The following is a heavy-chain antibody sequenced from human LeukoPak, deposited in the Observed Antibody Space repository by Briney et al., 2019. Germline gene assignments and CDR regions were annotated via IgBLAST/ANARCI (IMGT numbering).Heavy chain of an antibody. Sequence: QSGGSLRLSCVGSGFTSIAYALTWARQAPGKGLEWVSYISSSSSTIYYADSVKGRFTISRDNAKNSLYLQMNSLRAEDTAVYYCAREKAWGVDYWGQGTLVTVSS. J-gene: IGHJ4*02. CDR1: GFTSIAYA. V-gene: IGHV3-48*01. D-gene: IGHD7-27*01. CDR3: AREKAWGVDY. CDR2: ISSSSSTI.